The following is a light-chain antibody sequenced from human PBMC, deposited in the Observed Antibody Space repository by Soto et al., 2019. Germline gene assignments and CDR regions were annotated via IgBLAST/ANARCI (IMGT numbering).Light chain of an antibody. CDR1: QSLLHSNGYNY. V-gene: IGKV2-28*01. J-gene: IGKJ2*01. CDR3: MQAVQTPRT. CDR2: AGS. Sequence: DIVMTQSPLSLPVTPGEPASISCRSSQSLLHSNGYNYLDWYLQKPGQSPQLLIYAGSNRASGVPDRFSGSGSATDFTLKISRVEAEDVGPHYCMQAVQTPRTFGPGTKLEIK.